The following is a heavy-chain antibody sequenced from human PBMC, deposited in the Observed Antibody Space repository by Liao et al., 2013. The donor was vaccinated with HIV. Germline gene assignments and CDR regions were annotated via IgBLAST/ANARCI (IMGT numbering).Heavy chain of an antibody. V-gene: IGHV4-59*01. J-gene: IGHJ3*02. CDR3: AGYNYGYDAFDI. D-gene: IGHD5-18*01. CDR1: GGPISSYY. Sequence: QVQLQESGPGLVKPSETLSLTCTVSGGPISSYYWSWIRQPPGKGLEWIGYIYYSGSTNYNPSLKSRVTISVDTSKNQFSLKLSSVTAADTAVYYCAGYNYGYDAFDIWAKGQWSPSLQ. CDR2: IYYSGST.